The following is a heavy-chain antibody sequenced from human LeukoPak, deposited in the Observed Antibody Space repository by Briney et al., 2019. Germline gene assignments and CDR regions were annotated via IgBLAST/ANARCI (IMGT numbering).Heavy chain of an antibody. Sequence: GGSLRLSCGVSGFTFSSYAMHWVRQAPGKGLEWVAVISYDGSNKDYADSVKGRFTISRDDSKNTLFLQMNSLRIDDTAVYYCARLKAVAGPHYYFDYWGQGTLVTVSS. CDR2: ISYDGSNK. D-gene: IGHD6-19*01. V-gene: IGHV3-30*04. CDR3: ARLKAVAGPHYYFDY. CDR1: GFTFSSYA. J-gene: IGHJ4*02.